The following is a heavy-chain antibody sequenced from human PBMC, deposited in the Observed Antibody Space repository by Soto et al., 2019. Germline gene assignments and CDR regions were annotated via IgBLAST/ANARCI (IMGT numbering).Heavy chain of an antibody. CDR3: ARWFTYGNFDYFDY. Sequence: GGSLRLSCAASGFTFNTYWMHWFRQAPGKGLVWVSRINSGGGTTTYADSVKGRFTISRDNAKNTLYLQMNGLRAEDTAIYYCARWFTYGNFDYFDYWGQGTQVTVSS. CDR1: GFTFNTYW. J-gene: IGHJ4*02. D-gene: IGHD3-10*01. CDR2: INSGGGTT. V-gene: IGHV3-74*01.